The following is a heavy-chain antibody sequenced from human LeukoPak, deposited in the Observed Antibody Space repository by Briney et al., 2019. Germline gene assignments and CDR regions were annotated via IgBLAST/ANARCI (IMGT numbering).Heavy chain of an antibody. J-gene: IGHJ4*02. D-gene: IGHD6-19*01. V-gene: IGHV1-2*02. Sequence: GASVKVSCKASGYGLSSYGISWVRQAPGQGLEWMGWIKTNGGNTHYAQKFRGRVTMTRDTSISTAYMELNSLGSDDTAVYYCARSSGPSLFDHWGQGTLVTVSS. CDR3: ARSSGPSLFDH. CDR1: GYGLSSYG. CDR2: IKTNGGNT.